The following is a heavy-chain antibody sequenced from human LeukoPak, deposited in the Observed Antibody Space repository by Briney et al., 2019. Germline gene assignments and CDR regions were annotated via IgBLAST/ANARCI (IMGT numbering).Heavy chain of an antibody. CDR1: GFTFSTYG. CDR3: AKSLSGSYLPWGY. J-gene: IGHJ4*02. CDR2: ISGSGDST. D-gene: IGHD1-26*01. V-gene: IGHV3-23*01. Sequence: LPGRSLRLSCAASGFTFSTYGMHWVRQAPGKGLQWVSGISGSGDSTYYADSVKGRFTISRDNSKNTLYLQMNSLRAEDTAVYYCAKSLSGSYLPWGYWGQGTLVTVSS.